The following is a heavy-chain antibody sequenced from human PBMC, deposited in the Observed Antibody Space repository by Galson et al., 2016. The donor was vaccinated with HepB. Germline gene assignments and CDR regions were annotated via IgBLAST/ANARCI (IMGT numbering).Heavy chain of an antibody. Sequence: ETLSLTCTVSGGSISSTTNWWSWVRQSPGQGLEWIGEIYHSGDTNYNPYLKSRATISVDTSRNQFSLSLSSVTAADTAVYYCARDCTGGTCKFAGYDAFDIWGQGTTVTVSS. V-gene: IGHV4-4*02. D-gene: IGHD2-8*02. J-gene: IGHJ3*02. CDR3: ARDCTGGTCKFAGYDAFDI. CDR2: IYHSGDT. CDR1: GGSISSTTNW.